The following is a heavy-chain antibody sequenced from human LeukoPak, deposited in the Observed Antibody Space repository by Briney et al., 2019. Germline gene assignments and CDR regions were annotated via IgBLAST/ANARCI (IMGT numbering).Heavy chain of an antibody. V-gene: IGHV3-48*01. D-gene: IGHD2-15*01. CDR1: GFTFSSYS. CDR2: ISSSSSTI. Sequence: GGSLRLSCAASGFTFSSYSMNWVRQAPGKGLEWVSYISSSSSTIYYADSVKGRFTISRDKAKNSLYLQMNSLRAEDTAVYYCARDRCTGGRCYSLSVGYMDVWGKGTTVTVSS. CDR3: ARDRCTGGRCYSLSVGYMDV. J-gene: IGHJ6*03.